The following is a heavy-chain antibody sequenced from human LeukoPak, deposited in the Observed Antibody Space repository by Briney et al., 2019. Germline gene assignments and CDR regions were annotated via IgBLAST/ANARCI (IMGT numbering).Heavy chain of an antibody. Sequence: PSETLSLTCAVYGGSFSGYYWSWIRQPPGKGLEWIGEINHSGSTNYNPSLKSRVTISVDTSKNQFSLKLSSVTAADTAVYYCARGKQLGAFDYWGQGTLVTVSS. CDR1: GGSFSGYY. D-gene: IGHD6-13*01. CDR3: ARGKQLGAFDY. V-gene: IGHV4-34*01. CDR2: INHSGST. J-gene: IGHJ4*02.